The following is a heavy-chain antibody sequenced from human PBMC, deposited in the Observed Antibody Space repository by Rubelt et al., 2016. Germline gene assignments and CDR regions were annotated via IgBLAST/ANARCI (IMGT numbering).Heavy chain of an antibody. Sequence: QVQLQQWGAGLLKPSETLSLTCAVYGGSFSGYYWSWIRQPPGKGLEWIGEINHSGSTNYNPSLKSRVTISVDTSKNQFYLMLSSVTAADTAVYYCARVGVDTAMVRAFDYWGQGTLVTVSS. D-gene: IGHD5-18*01. V-gene: IGHV4-34*01. CDR2: INHSGST. J-gene: IGHJ4*02. CDR3: ARVGVDTAMVRAFDY. CDR1: GGSFSGYY.